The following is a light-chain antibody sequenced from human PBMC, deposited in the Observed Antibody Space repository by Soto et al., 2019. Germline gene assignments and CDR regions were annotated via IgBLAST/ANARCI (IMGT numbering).Light chain of an antibody. V-gene: IGKV3-11*01. Sequence: EIVLTQSPATLSLSPGERATLSCRASQSVSSYLVWYQQKPGQAPRLLIYDASNRATGIPARFSGSGSGTDCTLTISSQETVDFAVNYCQQRSTWPLSFGRGPKVKI. CDR1: QSVSSY. CDR2: DAS. J-gene: IGKJ4*01. CDR3: QQRSTWPLS.